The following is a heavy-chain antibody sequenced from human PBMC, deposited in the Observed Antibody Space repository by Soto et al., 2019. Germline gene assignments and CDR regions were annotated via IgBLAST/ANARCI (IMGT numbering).Heavy chain of an antibody. D-gene: IGHD1-26*01. CDR2: IYWNKDE. J-gene: IGHJ5*02. CDR3: VRTRWALLNWCDL. CDR1: GFSFTTSDVG. V-gene: IGHV2-5*01. Sequence: QITLKESGQTLVRPTQTLTLTCTFSGFSFTTSDVGVGWIRQPPGKAPEWLGIIYWNKDERYSPSLVNRLTITKDTSKNQVLLTMTNMKPVDTATYYCVRTRWALLNWCDLWGQGTLVTSSS.